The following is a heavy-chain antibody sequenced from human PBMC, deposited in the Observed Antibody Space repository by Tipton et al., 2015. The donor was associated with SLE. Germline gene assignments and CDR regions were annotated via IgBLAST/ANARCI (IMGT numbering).Heavy chain of an antibody. CDR3: AKQGGGKITGGDRYYYHGMDV. J-gene: IGHJ6*02. CDR1: GFTFGDYW. V-gene: IGHV3-7*03. Sequence: GSLRLSCVASGFTFGDYWMTWVRQAPGKGLEWVANIKLDGSDYNYVGSVRGRFSISRDNAKNSLFLQMNSLRAEDTAVYYCAKQGGGKITGGDRYYYHGMDVWGQGTTVTVSS. CDR2: IKLDGSDY. D-gene: IGHD2-15*01.